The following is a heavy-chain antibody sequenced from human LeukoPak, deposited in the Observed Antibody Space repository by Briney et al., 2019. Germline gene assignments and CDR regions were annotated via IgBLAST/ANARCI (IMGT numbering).Heavy chain of an antibody. CDR3: ASHNIVATDYYYGMDV. J-gene: IGHJ6*04. CDR2: IYYSGST. D-gene: IGHD5-12*01. CDR1: GGSIRSYY. Sequence: SETLSLTCTVSGGSIRSYYWSWIRQPPGKGLARIGYIYYSGSTNYNPSLKNRVTISVDTSKNQFSLKLSSVTAADTAVYYCASHNIVATDYYYGMDVWGKGTTVTVSS. V-gene: IGHV4-59*01.